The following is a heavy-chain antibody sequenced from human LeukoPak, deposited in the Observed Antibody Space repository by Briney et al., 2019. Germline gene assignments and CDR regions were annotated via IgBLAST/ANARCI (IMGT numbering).Heavy chain of an antibody. V-gene: IGHV1-2*02. J-gene: IGHJ5*02. CDR1: GYTFTDYY. CDR3: ARVSPIYQLFFWFDP. CDR2: INANNGDT. Sequence: ASVRVSCKASGYTFTDYYVHWVRQAPGQGLEWMGWINANNGDTNYAQKFQGRVTMARDTSISTAYMDLTRLRSDDTAVYYCARVSPIYQLFFWFDPWGQGTLVTVSS. D-gene: IGHD2-2*01.